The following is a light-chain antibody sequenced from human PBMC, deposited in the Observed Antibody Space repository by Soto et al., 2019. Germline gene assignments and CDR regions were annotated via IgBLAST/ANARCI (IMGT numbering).Light chain of an antibody. CDR3: QQYNTYPWT. Sequence: DIQMTQSPSTLSASVGDRVTITCRASQTISSCLAWYQQRPGKAPKLLIYDASTLESGVPTRFSGSGSGTEFTLTISSLHPDDFASYYCQQYNTYPWTFGQGTKVEIK. CDR2: DAS. V-gene: IGKV1-5*01. J-gene: IGKJ1*01. CDR1: QTISSC.